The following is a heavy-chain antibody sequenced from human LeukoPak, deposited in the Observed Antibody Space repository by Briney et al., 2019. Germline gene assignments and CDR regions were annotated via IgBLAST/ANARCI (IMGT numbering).Heavy chain of an antibody. J-gene: IGHJ4*02. CDR3: AREHSSSSGKVFDY. CDR1: GYTFTGHY. D-gene: IGHD6-6*01. V-gene: IGHV1-2*02. Sequence: ASVKVSCKASGYTFTGHYIHWVRQAPGQGLEWMGWINPNSGGTNYAQNFQGRVTMTRDTSISTAYMELSRLRSDDTAMYYCAREHSSSSGKVFDYWGQGTLVTVSS. CDR2: INPNSGGT.